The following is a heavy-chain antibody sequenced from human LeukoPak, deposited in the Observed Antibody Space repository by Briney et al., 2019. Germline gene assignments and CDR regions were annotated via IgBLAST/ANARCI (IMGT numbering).Heavy chain of an antibody. CDR3: ASLSPFLDY. Sequence: SETLSLTCAVYGGSFSGYYWSWIRQPPGKGLEWIGEINHSGSTNYNPSLKSRVTISVDTSKNQFSLKLSSVTAADTAVYYCASLSPFLDYWGQGTLVTVSS. D-gene: IGHD3-16*02. J-gene: IGHJ4*02. V-gene: IGHV4-34*09. CDR1: GGSFSGYY. CDR2: INHSGST.